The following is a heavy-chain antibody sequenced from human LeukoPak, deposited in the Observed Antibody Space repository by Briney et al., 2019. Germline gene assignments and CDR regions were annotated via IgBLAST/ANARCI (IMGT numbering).Heavy chain of an antibody. Sequence: SETLSLTCTVSGGSISSYYWSWIRQPPGKGLEWIGYIYYSGSTNYNPSLKSRVTISVDTSKNQFSLKLSSVTAADTAVYYCATGSRDGYNSPAPLFDYWGQGTLVTVSS. D-gene: IGHD5-24*01. CDR1: GGSISSYY. J-gene: IGHJ4*02. V-gene: IGHV4-59*08. CDR3: ATGSRDGYNSPAPLFDY. CDR2: IYYSGST.